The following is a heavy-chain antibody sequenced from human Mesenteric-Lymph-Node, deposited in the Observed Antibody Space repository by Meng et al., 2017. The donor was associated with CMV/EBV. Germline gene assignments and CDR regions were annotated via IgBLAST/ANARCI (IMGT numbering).Heavy chain of an antibody. D-gene: IGHD2-2*01. V-gene: IGHV4-39*07. CDR1: GGSISSSCDY. J-gene: IGHJ4*02. Sequence: SETLSLTCTVSGGSISSSCDYWGWIRQPPGKGLEWIGSMYYSGSTNYNASLKSRVTISVDTSKNQFSLRLSSVTAADAAVYYCARGWSSAAYFDFWGQGTLVTVSS. CDR2: MYYSGST. CDR3: ARGWSSAAYFDF.